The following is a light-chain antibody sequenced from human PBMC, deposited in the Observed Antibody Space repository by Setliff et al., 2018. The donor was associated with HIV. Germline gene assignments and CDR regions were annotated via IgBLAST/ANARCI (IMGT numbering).Light chain of an antibody. Sequence: QSALTQPASVSGSPGQSITISCTGTSSDVGGYNYVSWYQQHPGKAPKVIIYAANRRPSGISNRFSGSKSGNTASLTISGLQAEDEADYYCSSYTSSNTYVVGTGTKVTVL. V-gene: IGLV2-14*03. CDR1: SSDVGGYNY. CDR2: AAN. J-gene: IGLJ1*01. CDR3: SSYTSSNTYV.